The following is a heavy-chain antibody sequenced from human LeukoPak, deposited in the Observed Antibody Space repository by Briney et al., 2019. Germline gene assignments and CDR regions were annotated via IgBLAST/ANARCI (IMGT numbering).Heavy chain of an antibody. J-gene: IGHJ4*02. Sequence: PSETLSLTCAVSGGSFFGYHWNWVRQVPGKGLEWIGEINHRGITNYNPSLKSRVTISVDKSENQFSLRLRSVTAADTAIYYRARDPTTVITTPYYFDDWGQGTLVTVSS. V-gene: IGHV4-34*01. CDR2: INHRGIT. D-gene: IGHD4-23*01. CDR1: GGSFFGYH. CDR3: ARDPTTVITTPYYFDD.